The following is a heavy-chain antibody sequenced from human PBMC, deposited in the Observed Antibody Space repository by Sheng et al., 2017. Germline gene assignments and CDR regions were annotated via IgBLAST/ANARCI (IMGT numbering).Heavy chain of an antibody. CDR2: INWNGGST. CDR3: ARGTDNYDSSGYYHLGFDP. D-gene: IGHD3-22*01. Sequence: EVQLVESGGGVVRPGGSLRLSCAASGFTFDDYGMSWVRQAPGKGLEWVSGINWNGGSTGYADSVKGRFTISRDNAKNSLYLQMNSLRAEDTALYHCARGTDNYDSSGYYHLGFDPWGQGTLVTVSS. CDR1: GFTFDDYG. V-gene: IGHV3-20*01. J-gene: IGHJ5*02.